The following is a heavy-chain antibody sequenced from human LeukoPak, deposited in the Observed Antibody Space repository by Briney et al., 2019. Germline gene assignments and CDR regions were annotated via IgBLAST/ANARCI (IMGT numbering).Heavy chain of an antibody. V-gene: IGHV4-30-2*01. Sequence: PSQTLSLTCTVSGGSISSGGYYWSWIRQPPGKGLEWIGYIYHSGSTYYNPSLKSRVTISVDRSKNQFSLKLSSVTAADTAVYYCARAPTTVTTWYGMDVWGQGTTVTVSS. J-gene: IGHJ6*02. D-gene: IGHD4-17*01. CDR2: IYHSGST. CDR3: ARAPTTVTTWYGMDV. CDR1: GGSISSGGYY.